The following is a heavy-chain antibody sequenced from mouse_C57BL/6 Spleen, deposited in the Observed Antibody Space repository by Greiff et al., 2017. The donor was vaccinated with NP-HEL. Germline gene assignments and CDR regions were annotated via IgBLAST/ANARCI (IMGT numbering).Heavy chain of an antibody. D-gene: IGHD1-1*02. CDR3: ARFPLWSFDY. CDR1: GYTFTSYW. V-gene: IGHV1-50*01. Sequence: QVQLQQPGAELVKPGASVKLSCKASGYTFTSYWMQWVKQRPGQGLEWIGEIDPSDSYTNYNQKFKGKATLTVDTSSSTAYMQLSSLTSEDSAVYYCARFPLWSFDYWGQGTTLTVSS. J-gene: IGHJ2*01. CDR2: IDPSDSYT.